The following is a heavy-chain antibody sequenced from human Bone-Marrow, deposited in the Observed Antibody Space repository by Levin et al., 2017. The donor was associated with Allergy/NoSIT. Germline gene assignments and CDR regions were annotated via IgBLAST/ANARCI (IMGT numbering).Heavy chain of an antibody. Sequence: ASVKVSCKASGYTFTSYGISWVRQAPGQGLEWMGWISAYNGNTNYAQKLQGRVTMTTDTSTSTAYMELRSLRSDDTAVYYCARGDLSGYTPYGMDVWGQGTTVTVSS. CDR2: ISAYNGNT. D-gene: IGHD3-9*01. CDR3: ARGDLSGYTPYGMDV. V-gene: IGHV1-18*01. J-gene: IGHJ6*02. CDR1: GYTFTSYG.